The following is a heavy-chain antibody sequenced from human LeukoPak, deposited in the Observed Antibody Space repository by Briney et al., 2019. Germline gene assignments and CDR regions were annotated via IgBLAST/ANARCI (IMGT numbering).Heavy chain of an antibody. CDR2: ISGSGGST. CDR3: AKVHYYDSIGYYYYYYAMDV. Sequence: GGSLRLSCAASGFTFSSYAMSWVRQAPGKGLEWVSAISGSGGSTYYADSVKGRFTISRDNSKNTLYLEMNSLRAEDTAVYYCAKVHYYDSIGYYYYYYAMDVWGQGTTVTVSS. CDR1: GFTFSSYA. V-gene: IGHV3-23*01. D-gene: IGHD3-22*01. J-gene: IGHJ6*02.